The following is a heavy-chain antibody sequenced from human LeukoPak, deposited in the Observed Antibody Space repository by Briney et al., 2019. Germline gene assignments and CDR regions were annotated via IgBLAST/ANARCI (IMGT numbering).Heavy chain of an antibody. Sequence: SETLSLTCTVSGGSISSYYWSWIRQPPGKGLEWIGYIYYSGSTNYNPSLKSRVTISVDTSKNQFSLKLSSVTAADTAVYYCARAYSNRLLEPSPYYYYYMDVWGKGTTVTVSS. V-gene: IGHV4-59*08. J-gene: IGHJ6*03. CDR2: IYYSGST. D-gene: IGHD4-11*01. CDR1: GGSISSYY. CDR3: ARAYSNRLLEPSPYYYYYMDV.